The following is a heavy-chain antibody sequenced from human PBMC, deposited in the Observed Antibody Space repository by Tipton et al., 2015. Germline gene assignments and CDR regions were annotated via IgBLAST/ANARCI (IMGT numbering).Heavy chain of an antibody. J-gene: IGHJ4*02. D-gene: IGHD4-23*01. Sequence: TLSLTCIVSGASISSSRYYWGWIRQPPGKGLEWMGNVHYSGSTFYNSSLKSRVTMSRDTSKNQFSLKLTSVTAADTAVYYCARARGRHGGLFDSWGQGTLVTVSS. CDR1: GASISSSRYY. CDR2: VHYSGST. V-gene: IGHV4-39*07. CDR3: ARARGRHGGLFDS.